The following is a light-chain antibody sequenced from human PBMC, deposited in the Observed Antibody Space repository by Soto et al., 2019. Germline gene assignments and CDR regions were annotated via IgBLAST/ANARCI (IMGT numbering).Light chain of an antibody. CDR3: QLYNDHSCT. V-gene: IGKV1-5*03. Sequence: EIKMTQAPSALAASVRESVSINCRASQSISAWLAWYQQKPGKAPRLLIYKASTLEIGVPSRFSGSGSGTEFTLTISILQPDDVTIYYCQLYNDHSCTSAHRTKADI. CDR2: KAS. J-gene: IGKJ1*01. CDR1: QSISAW.